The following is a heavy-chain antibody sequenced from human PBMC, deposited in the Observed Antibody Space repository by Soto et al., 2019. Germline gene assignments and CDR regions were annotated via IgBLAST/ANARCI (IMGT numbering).Heavy chain of an antibody. Sequence: EVPLLESGGGLVQPGGSLRLSCAASGFNFNNYAMTWVRHAPWKGLEWVSAISGGGDTTSYAYSVKGRFTVSRDGSTNTLYLQMSSLIAEDTALYYCAKARGGSGRQTPRVDWRVQGTLVTVSS. CDR2: ISGGGDTT. V-gene: IGHV3-23*01. D-gene: IGHD3-10*01. CDR3: AKARGGSGRQTPRVDW. J-gene: IGHJ4*02. CDR1: GFNFNNYA.